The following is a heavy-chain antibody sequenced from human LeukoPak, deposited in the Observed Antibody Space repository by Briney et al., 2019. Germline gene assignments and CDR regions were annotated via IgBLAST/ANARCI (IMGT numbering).Heavy chain of an antibody. D-gene: IGHD2-2*02. J-gene: IGHJ4*02. CDR2: ISYDGGNK. CDR1: GFTFSSYA. Sequence: QTGGSLRLSCAASGFTFSSYAMHWVRQAPGKGLEWVAVISYDGGNKYYADSVRGRFTISRDNSKNTLYLQMNSLRAEDTAVYYCARGGLGYCSSTSCYNFYYFDYWGQGTLVTVSS. CDR3: ARGGLGYCSSTSCYNFYYFDY. V-gene: IGHV3-30*01.